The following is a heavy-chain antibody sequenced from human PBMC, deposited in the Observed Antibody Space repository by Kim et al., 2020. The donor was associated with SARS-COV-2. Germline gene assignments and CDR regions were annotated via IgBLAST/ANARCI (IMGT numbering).Heavy chain of an antibody. Sequence: GGSLRLSCAASGFTFSSYGMHWVRQAPGKGLEWVAVISYDGSNKYYADSVKGRFTISRDNSKNTLYLQMNSLRAEDTAVYYCAKGGGNSQAFDIWGQGT. D-gene: IGHD3-16*01. CDR1: GFTFSSYG. V-gene: IGHV3-30*18. J-gene: IGHJ3*02. CDR3: AKGGGNSQAFDI. CDR2: ISYDGSNK.